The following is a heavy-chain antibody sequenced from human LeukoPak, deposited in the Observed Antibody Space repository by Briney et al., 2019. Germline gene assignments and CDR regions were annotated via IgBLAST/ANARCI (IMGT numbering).Heavy chain of an antibody. J-gene: IGHJ6*03. CDR2: IYTSGST. CDR3: ARVTIFGVTPGYMDV. V-gene: IGHV4-61*02. Sequence: SETLSLTCTVYGGSISSGGCYWSWIRPPAGKELDWIGRIYTSGSTNYNPALKSRVTISVDTSNNQFSLKLSSVPAADTAVYYCARVTIFGVTPGYMDVWGKGTTVTVSS. D-gene: IGHD3-3*01. CDR1: GGSISSGGCY.